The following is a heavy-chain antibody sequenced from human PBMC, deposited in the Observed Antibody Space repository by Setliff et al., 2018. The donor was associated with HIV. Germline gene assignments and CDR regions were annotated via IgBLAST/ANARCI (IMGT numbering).Heavy chain of an antibody. D-gene: IGHD6-19*01. CDR3: AREGLAVAGLNWFDP. CDR1: GYFISSGYY. Sequence: SETLSLTCGVSGYFISSGYYWAWIRQSPGKGLEWIGTIYYSGSTNYNPSLKSRVTISVDTSKNQFSLKLSSVTAADTAVYYCAREGLAVAGLNWFDPWGQGTLVTVSS. J-gene: IGHJ5*02. CDR2: IYYSGST. V-gene: IGHV4-38-2*02.